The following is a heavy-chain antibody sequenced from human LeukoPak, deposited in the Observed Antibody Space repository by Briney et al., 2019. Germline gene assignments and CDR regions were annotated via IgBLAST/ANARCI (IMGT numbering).Heavy chain of an antibody. CDR3: AKNLDYDFWSGDDY. Sequence: GGSLRLSCAASGFTFSSYAMSWVRQAPGKGLEWVSAISGSGGSTYYADSVKGRFTISRDNSKNTLYLQMNSLRAEDTAVYYCAKNLDYDFWSGDDYWGQGTLVTVSS. CDR2: ISGSGGST. CDR1: GFTFSSYA. D-gene: IGHD3-3*01. V-gene: IGHV3-23*01. J-gene: IGHJ4*02.